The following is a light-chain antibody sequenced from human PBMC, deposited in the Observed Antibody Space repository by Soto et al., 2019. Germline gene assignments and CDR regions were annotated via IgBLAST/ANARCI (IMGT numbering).Light chain of an antibody. CDR1: QSVSSN. V-gene: IGKV3D-15*01. Sequence: EIVMTQSPATLSVSPGERATLSCRASQSVSSNLAWYQQKPGQAPRLLIYGTSTRATGIPDRFSGRESGTEFTLTISSLQSEDSAVYYCQQHNQWPITFGQGTRLEIK. CDR3: QQHNQWPIT. CDR2: GTS. J-gene: IGKJ5*01.